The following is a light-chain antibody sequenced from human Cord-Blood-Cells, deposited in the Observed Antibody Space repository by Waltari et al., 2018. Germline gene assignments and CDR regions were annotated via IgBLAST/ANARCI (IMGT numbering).Light chain of an antibody. V-gene: IGKV3-20*01. Sequence: EIVLTQSPGTLSLSPGERATPSCMASQRVSSSYLAWYQQKPGQAPSLLIYGASSRATGIPQRFSGSGSGTDVTLTISRLEPEDFAVYYCQQYGSSPWTFGQGTKVEIK. CDR1: QRVSSSY. J-gene: IGKJ1*01. CDR3: QQYGSSPWT. CDR2: GAS.